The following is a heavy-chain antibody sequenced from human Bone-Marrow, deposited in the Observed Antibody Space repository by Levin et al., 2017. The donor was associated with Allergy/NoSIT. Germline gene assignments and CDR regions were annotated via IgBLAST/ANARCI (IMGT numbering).Heavy chain of an antibody. CDR2: IINPSGAT. Sequence: SVKVSCKASGGSFSDFAIDWLRQAPGQGLEWVGRIINPSGATNYAPKFQGRVTVTADRSTSTAYMELSSLRKDDTAVYYCARDTYGDNDQFTFDYWGQGTPVTVSS. J-gene: IGHJ4*02. D-gene: IGHD4-17*01. CDR1: GGSFSDFA. CDR3: ARDTYGDNDQFTFDY. V-gene: IGHV1-69*06.